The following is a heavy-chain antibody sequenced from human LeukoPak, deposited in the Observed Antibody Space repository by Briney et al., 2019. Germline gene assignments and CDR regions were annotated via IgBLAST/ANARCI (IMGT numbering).Heavy chain of an antibody. CDR2: INRDGSTT. D-gene: IGHD6-19*01. CDR3: ARGGIQVSGIDEFDY. J-gene: IGHJ4*02. Sequence: PGGSLRLSCAASGFTFSNYWVHWVRQAPGKGLVWVSRINRDGSTTKYADSVKGRFTVSRDNAKNTLNLQMNSLRAEDTAVYYCARGGIQVSGIDEFDYWGQGTLVTVSS. V-gene: IGHV3-74*03. CDR1: GFTFSNYW.